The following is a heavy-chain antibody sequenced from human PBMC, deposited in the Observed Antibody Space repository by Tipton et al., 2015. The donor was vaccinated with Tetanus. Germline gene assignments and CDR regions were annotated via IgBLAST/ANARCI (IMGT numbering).Heavy chain of an antibody. J-gene: IGHJ4*02. CDR1: GGSISSYY. CDR2: IYYSGST. V-gene: IGHV4-59*12. D-gene: IGHD6-13*01. CDR3: ARSSGYSSS. Sequence: LRLSCTVSGGSISSYYWSWIRQPPGKGLEWIGYIYYSGSTNYNPSLKSRVTISVDTSKNQFSLKLSSVTAADTAVYYCARSSGYSSSWGQGTLVTVSS.